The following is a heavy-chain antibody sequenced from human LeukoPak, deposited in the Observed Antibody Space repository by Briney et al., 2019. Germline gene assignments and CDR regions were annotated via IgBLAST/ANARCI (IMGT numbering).Heavy chain of an antibody. Sequence: GGSLRLSCAASGFIFSNYGMNWVRLAPGKWLEWVSSISSGGRYIYYADSLRGRFTVSRDNAKNSLYLQMNSLRAEDTAIYYCARDKRQWLEFDYWGQGTLVTVSS. CDR1: GFIFSNYG. CDR3: ARDKRQWLEFDY. D-gene: IGHD6-19*01. V-gene: IGHV3-21*01. J-gene: IGHJ4*02. CDR2: ISSGGRYI.